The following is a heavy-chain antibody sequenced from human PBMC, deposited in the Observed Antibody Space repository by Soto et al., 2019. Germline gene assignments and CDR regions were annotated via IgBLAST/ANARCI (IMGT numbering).Heavy chain of an antibody. J-gene: IGHJ4*02. D-gene: IGHD4-17*01. CDR1: GFTFSNAW. CDR3: TTTEDYGDFTSFDY. V-gene: IGHV3-15*07. CDR2: IKSKTDGGTT. Sequence: GGSLRLSCAASGFTFSNAWMNWVRQAPGKGLEWVGRIKSKTDGGTTDYAAPVKGRFTISRDDSKNTLYLQMNSLKTEDTAVYYCTTTEDYGDFTSFDYWGQGTLVTVSS.